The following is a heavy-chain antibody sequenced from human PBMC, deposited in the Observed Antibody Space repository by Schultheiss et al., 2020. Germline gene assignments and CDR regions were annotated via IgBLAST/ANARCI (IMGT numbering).Heavy chain of an antibody. CDR3: ARGDCSGGSCPFDP. CDR1: GFTFSSYS. J-gene: IGHJ5*02. D-gene: IGHD2-15*01. Sequence: GGSLRLSCAASGFTFSSYSMNWVRQAPGKGLEWISYIDSSSSTTYYADSVKGRFTISRDNAKNSLYLQMNSLRVEDTAVYYCARGDCSGGSCPFDPWGQGTLVTVSS. V-gene: IGHV3-48*04. CDR2: IDSSSSTT.